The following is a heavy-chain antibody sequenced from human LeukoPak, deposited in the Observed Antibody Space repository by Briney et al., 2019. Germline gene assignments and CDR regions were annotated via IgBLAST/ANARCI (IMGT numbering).Heavy chain of an antibody. Sequence: SETLSLTCTVSGDSISGNSYHWGWIRQSPGKGLEWIGSINYSGATYYNPSLKSLVSISVGTSKNQFSLKVTSVTAADTAVYYCATTFSYTSGGYDYWGQGTLVTVSS. D-gene: IGHD6-19*01. J-gene: IGHJ4*02. CDR3: ATTFSYTSGGYDY. CDR2: INYSGAT. V-gene: IGHV4-39*01. CDR1: GDSISGNSYH.